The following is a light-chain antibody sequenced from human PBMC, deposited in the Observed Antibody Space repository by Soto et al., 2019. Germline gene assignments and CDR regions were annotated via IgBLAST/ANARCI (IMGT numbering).Light chain of an antibody. CDR1: SSDVGGYNY. CDR3: SSFTTVSTSV. J-gene: IGLJ3*02. CDR2: AVN. Sequence: QSVLTQPASVPGSPGQSITISCTGTSSDVGGYNYVSWYQQHPGKAPKLMIYAVNNRPSGVSNRFSGSKSGNTASLTISGLQAEDEADYYCSSFTTVSTSVFGGGTEVTVL. V-gene: IGLV2-14*01.